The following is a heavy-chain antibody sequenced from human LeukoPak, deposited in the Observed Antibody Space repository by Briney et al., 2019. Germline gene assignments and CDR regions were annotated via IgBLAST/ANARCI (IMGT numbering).Heavy chain of an antibody. D-gene: IGHD5-18*01. CDR2: IRYDGSNK. V-gene: IGHV3-30*02. CDR1: GFTFSSYG. J-gene: IGHJ4*02. Sequence: GGSLRLSCAASGFTFSSYGMHWVRQAPGKGLEWVALIRYDGSNKYYADSVKGRFTIPRDNSKNTLYLQMNSLRAEDTAVYYCAKESDTAMVTGGYFDYWGQGTLVTVSS. CDR3: AKESDTAMVTGGYFDY.